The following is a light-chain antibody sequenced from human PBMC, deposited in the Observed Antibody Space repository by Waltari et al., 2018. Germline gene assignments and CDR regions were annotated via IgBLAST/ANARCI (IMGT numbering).Light chain of an antibody. CDR2: DVN. CDR1: NRDIGAFYY. J-gene: IGLJ1*01. CDR3: NSYTTSNTYV. V-gene: IGLV2-14*03. Sequence: QSALTQPASMSGSPGQSITISCTGTNRDIGAFYYVSWYQQPPGKAPRLIIYDVNNRPSGISNRFSGSQSGNTASLTISGLQAEDEADYYCNSYTTSNTYVYGGGTKVTVL.